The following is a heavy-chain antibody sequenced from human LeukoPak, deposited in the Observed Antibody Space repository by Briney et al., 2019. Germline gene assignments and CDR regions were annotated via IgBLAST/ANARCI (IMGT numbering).Heavy chain of an antibody. CDR1: GFTFNNYW. J-gene: IGHJ4*02. CDR2: IKPDGSEK. D-gene: IGHD3-22*01. CDR3: ARGARYYDSSGYYYAPFDY. V-gene: IGHV3-7*01. Sequence: PGGSLRLSCAASGFTFNNYWMNWVRQAPGKGLEWVANIKPDGSEKNSADSVKGRFTISRDNAKKSVFLQMDSLRAEDTAVYFCARGARYYDSSGYYYAPFDYWGQGTLVTVSS.